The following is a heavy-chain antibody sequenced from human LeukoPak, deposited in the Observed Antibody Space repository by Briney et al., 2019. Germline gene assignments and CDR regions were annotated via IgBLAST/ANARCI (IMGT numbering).Heavy chain of an antibody. V-gene: IGHV3-30*02. CDR1: GFTFSSYG. CDR3: AKDALLGYDSSGYSEHFDY. J-gene: IGHJ4*02. CDR2: IRDDGSNK. Sequence: GGSLRLSCAASGFTFSSYGMHWVRQAPGKGLEWVAFIRDDGSNKDYADSVKGRFTISRDNSKNTLYLQMNSLRAEDTAVYYCAKDALLGYDSSGYSEHFDYWGQGTLVTVSS. D-gene: IGHD3-22*01.